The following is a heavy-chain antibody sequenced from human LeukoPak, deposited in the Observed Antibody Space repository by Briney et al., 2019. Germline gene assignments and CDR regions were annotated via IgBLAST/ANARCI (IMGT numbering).Heavy chain of an antibody. CDR3: ARDSRAEYVIFGV. Sequence: PGGSLRLSCAASGFTFSSYAMHWVRQAPGKGLEWVAVISYDGSNKYYADSVKGRFTISRDNSKNTLYLQMNSLRAEDTAVYYCARDSRAEYVIFGVWGQGTLVTVSS. J-gene: IGHJ4*02. CDR2: ISYDGSNK. V-gene: IGHV3-30*04. D-gene: IGHD2-8*01. CDR1: GFTFSSYA.